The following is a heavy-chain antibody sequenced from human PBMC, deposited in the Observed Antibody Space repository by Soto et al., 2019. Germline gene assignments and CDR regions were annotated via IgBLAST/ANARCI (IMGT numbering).Heavy chain of an antibody. V-gene: IGHV3-64D*08. CDR1: GFTFGSYA. CDR2: INHNGISR. Sequence: GGSLRLSCSASGFTFGSYAFHWVRQAPGKGLEYVSAINHNGISRYYADSVKGRFTISRDDSKNTLYLQMSSLRAEDTAVYYCARYIPGARYYGMDVWGQGTTVTVSS. J-gene: IGHJ6*02. CDR3: ARYIPGARYYGMDV. D-gene: IGHD2-2*01.